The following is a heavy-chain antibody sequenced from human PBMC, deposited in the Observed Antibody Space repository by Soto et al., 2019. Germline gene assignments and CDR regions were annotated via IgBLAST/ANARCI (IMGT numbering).Heavy chain of an antibody. CDR3: ARDPTALAIRGWFDP. CDR2: ISYDGSNK. V-gene: IGHV3-30*03. J-gene: IGHJ5*02. Sequence: GGSLRLSCAASVFTFSSYGMHWVRQAPGKGLEWVAVISYDGSNKYYADSLKGRFTISRDNSKNTLYLQMNSLRAEDTAVYYCARDPTALAIRGWFDPWGQGTLVTVSS. D-gene: IGHD3-3*01. CDR1: VFTFSSYG.